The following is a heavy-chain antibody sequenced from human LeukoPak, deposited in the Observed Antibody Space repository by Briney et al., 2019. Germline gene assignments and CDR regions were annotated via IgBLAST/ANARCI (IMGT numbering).Heavy chain of an antibody. D-gene: IGHD3-10*01. J-gene: IGHJ4*02. V-gene: IGHV1-24*01. Sequence: GASVKVSCKVSGYTLTELSMHWVRQAPGKGLEWMGGFDPEDGETIYAQKFQGRVTMTEDTSTDTAYMELSSLRSEDTAVYYCATGPYGPGRSPLLRWGQGTLVTVSS. CDR2: FDPEDGET. CDR1: GYTLTELS. CDR3: ATGPYGPGRSPLLR.